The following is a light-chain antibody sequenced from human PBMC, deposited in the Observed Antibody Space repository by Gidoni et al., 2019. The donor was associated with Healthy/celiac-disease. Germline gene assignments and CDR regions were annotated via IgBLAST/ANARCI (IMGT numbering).Light chain of an antibody. J-gene: IGKJ4*01. Sequence: DIVMTQSPDSLAVSLGERATINCKSSQHVLYSSNNKNYLAWYQQKPGQPPKLLIYWASTRESGVPDRFSGSGSGTDFTLTISSLQAEDVAVYYCQQYYSTPRTFGGGTKVEIK. CDR1: QHVLYSSNNKNY. CDR2: WAS. CDR3: QQYYSTPRT. V-gene: IGKV4-1*01.